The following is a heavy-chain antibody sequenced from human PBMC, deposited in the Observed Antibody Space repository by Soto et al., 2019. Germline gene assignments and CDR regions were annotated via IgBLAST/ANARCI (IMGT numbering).Heavy chain of an antibody. D-gene: IGHD5-18*01. J-gene: IGHJ6*02. CDR3: AIGYSYGYGYYYYGMDV. CDR2: INPNSGGT. CDR1: GYTFTGYY. V-gene: IGHV1-2*04. Sequence: QVQLVQSGAEVKKPGASVKVSCKASGYTFTGYYMHWVRQAPGQGLEWMGWINPNSGGTNYAQKFQGWVTMTRDTPISTAYMELSRLRSDDTAVYYFAIGYSYGYGYYYYGMDVWGQGTTVTVSS.